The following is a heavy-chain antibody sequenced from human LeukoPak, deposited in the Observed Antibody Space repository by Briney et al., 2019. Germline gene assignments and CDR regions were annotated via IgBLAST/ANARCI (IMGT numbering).Heavy chain of an antibody. V-gene: IGHV3-11*03. Sequence: KPGGSLRLSCAASGFTFSDYYMSWIRQAPGKELEWVSYISSSSSYTNYADSVKGRFTISRDNSKNTLYLQMNSLRVEDTAVYYCAIRLGYDILTGSQIYPWGQGTLVTVSS. CDR1: GFTFSDYY. CDR3: AIRLGYDILTGSQIYP. CDR2: ISSSSSYT. D-gene: IGHD3-9*01. J-gene: IGHJ5*02.